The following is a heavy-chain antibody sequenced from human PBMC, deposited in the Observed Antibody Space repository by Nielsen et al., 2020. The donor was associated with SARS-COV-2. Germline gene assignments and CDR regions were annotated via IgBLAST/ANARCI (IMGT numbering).Heavy chain of an antibody. V-gene: IGHV3-21*01. CDR3: ARMDGYVPGGDYYYYYMDV. Sequence: GGSLRLSCAASGFTFSSYSMNWVRQAPGKGLEWVSSISSSSSYIYYADSVKGRFTISRDNAKNSLYLQMNSLRAEDTAVYYCARMDGYVPGGDYYYYYMDVWGKGTTVTVSS. CDR2: ISSSSSYI. J-gene: IGHJ6*03. D-gene: IGHD5-24*01. CDR1: GFTFSSYS.